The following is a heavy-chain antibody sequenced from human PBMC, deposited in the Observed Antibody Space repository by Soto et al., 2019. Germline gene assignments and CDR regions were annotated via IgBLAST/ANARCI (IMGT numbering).Heavy chain of an antibody. CDR3: ARHLSDPGIAVRTDY. Sequence: GGSLRLSCAASGFTFSSYSMNWVHQAPGKGLEWVSSISRSSSYIYYADSVKGRFTISRDNAKNSLYLQMNSLRAEDTAVYYCARHLSDPGIAVRTDYWGQGTLVTVSS. V-gene: IGHV3-21*01. J-gene: IGHJ4*02. CDR1: GFTFSSYS. CDR2: ISRSSSYI. D-gene: IGHD6-19*01.